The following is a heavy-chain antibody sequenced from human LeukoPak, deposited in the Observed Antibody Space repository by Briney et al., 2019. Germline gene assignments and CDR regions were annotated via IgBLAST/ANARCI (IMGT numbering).Heavy chain of an antibody. J-gene: IGHJ6*02. CDR1: GGTFSSYA. CDR2: IIPILGIA. D-gene: IGHD6-13*01. Sequence: SVTVSCKASGGTFSSYAISWVRQAPGQGLEWMGRIIPILGIANYAQKFQGRVTITADKSTSTAYMELSSLRSEDTAVYYCAREPAAGGYYYYGMDVWGQGTTVTVSS. V-gene: IGHV1-69*04. CDR3: AREPAAGGYYYYGMDV.